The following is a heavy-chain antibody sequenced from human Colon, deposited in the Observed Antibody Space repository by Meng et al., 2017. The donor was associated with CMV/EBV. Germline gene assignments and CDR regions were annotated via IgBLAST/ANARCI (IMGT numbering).Heavy chain of an antibody. CDR3: ARVIVIVPGAFRLYFDS. CDR1: GASISSTGYY. V-gene: IGHV4-39*07. J-gene: IGHJ4*02. CDR2: IYYSGST. Sequence: SETLSLTCNVSGASISSTGYYWGWVRQSPGKGLECFGIIYYSGSTFYNPSLESRVTLSIDTSKNQFSLRLNSITAADTGVYFCARVIVIVPGAFRLYFDSWGQGMVVTVSS. D-gene: IGHD2-2*01.